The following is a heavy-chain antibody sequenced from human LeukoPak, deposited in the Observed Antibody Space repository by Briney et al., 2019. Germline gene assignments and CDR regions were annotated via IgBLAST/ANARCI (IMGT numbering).Heavy chain of an antibody. D-gene: IGHD3-22*01. Sequence: SETLSLTCAVYGGSFSGYYWSWIRQPPGKGLEWIGEINHSGSTNYNPSLKSRVTISVDTSKNQFSLKLSSVTAADTAVYYCARTGYYDSSGYYLRDYWGQGTLVTVSS. J-gene: IGHJ4*02. CDR1: GGSFSGYY. CDR2: INHSGST. V-gene: IGHV4-34*01. CDR3: ARTGYYDSSGYYLRDY.